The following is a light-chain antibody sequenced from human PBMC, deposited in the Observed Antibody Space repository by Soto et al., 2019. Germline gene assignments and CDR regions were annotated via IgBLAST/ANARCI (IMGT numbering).Light chain of an antibody. J-gene: IGKJ3*01. Sequence: DIQMTQSPSSVSASVGDRVTITCRASQSISSYLNWYQQKPGKAPKLLIYAASSLQSGVPSRFSGSGSGTDFTLTISSLQPEDFATYYCQQSYSTPPIXPGTKADIK. CDR2: AAS. CDR3: QQSYSTPP. V-gene: IGKV1-39*01. CDR1: QSISSY.